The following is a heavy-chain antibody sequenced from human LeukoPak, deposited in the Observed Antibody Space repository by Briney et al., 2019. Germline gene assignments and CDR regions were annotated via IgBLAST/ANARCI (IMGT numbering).Heavy chain of an antibody. CDR3: ARSQRVWRVHEL. D-gene: IGHD6-19*01. CDR1: GGSISSYY. CDR2: IYYSGST. Sequence: PSETLSLTCTVSGGSISSYYWSWIRQPPGKGLEWIGYIYYSGSTNYNPSLKSRVTISVDTSKNQFSLKLSSVTAADTAVYYCARSQRVWRVHELWGQGTLVTVSS. J-gene: IGHJ4*02. V-gene: IGHV4-59*01.